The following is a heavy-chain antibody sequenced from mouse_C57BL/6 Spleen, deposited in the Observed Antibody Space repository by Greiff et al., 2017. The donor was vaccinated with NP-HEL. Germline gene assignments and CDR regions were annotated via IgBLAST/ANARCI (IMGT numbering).Heavy chain of an antibody. J-gene: IGHJ3*01. CDR2: INPNNGGT. Sequence: VQLQQSGPELVKPGASVKIPCKASGYTFTDYNMDWVKQSHGKSLEWIGDINPNNGGTIYNQKFKGKATLTVDKSSSTAYMELRSLTSEDTAVYYCARRANWDVAWFAYWGQGTLVTVSA. D-gene: IGHD4-1*01. CDR1: GYTFTDYN. CDR3: ARRANWDVAWFAY. V-gene: IGHV1-18*01.